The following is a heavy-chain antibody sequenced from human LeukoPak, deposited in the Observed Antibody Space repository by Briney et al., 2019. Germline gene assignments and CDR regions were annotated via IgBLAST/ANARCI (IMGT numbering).Heavy chain of an antibody. CDR3: ARDSAGQPDYYDSSGYFDY. Sequence: SVKVSCKASGGTLSSYAISWVRQAPGQGLEWMGRIIPIFGTANYAQKFQGRVTITTDESTSTAYMELSSLRSEDTAVYYCARDSAGQPDYYDSSGYFDYWGQGTLVTVSS. J-gene: IGHJ4*02. D-gene: IGHD3-22*01. V-gene: IGHV1-69*05. CDR1: GGTLSSYA. CDR2: IIPIFGTA.